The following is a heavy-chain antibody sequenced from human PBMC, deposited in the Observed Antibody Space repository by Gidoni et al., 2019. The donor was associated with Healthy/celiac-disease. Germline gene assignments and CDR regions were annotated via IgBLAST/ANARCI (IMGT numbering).Heavy chain of an antibody. D-gene: IGHD1-26*01. CDR2: ISAYNGNT. CDR1: GYTFTSYG. V-gene: IGHV1-18*04. Sequence: QVQLVQSGAEVKKPGASVKVSCKASGYTFTSYGISWVRQAPGHGLEWMGWISAYNGNTNYAQKLQGRVTMTTDTSTSTAYMELRSLRSDDTAVYYCARDRGITHQTRYYYYGMDVWGQGTTVTVSS. J-gene: IGHJ6*02. CDR3: ARDRGITHQTRYYYYGMDV.